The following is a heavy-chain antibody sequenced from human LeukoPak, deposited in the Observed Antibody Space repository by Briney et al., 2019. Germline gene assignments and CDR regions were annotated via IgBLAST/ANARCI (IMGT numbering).Heavy chain of an antibody. CDR1: GGTFSSYD. CDR2: IIPIFGIA. V-gene: IGHV1-69*04. CDR3: AKGDSSGYYTIDY. Sequence: SVKVSCKASGGTFSSYDISWVREAPGQGLEWMGRIIPIFGIANYAQKFQGRVTITADKSTSTAYMELSSLRSEDTAVYYCAKGDSSGYYTIDYWGQGTLVTVSS. J-gene: IGHJ4*02. D-gene: IGHD3-22*01.